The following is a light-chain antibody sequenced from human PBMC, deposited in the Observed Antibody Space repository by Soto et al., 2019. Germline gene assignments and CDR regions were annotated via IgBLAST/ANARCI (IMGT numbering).Light chain of an antibody. CDR1: SSDVGSYNY. V-gene: IGLV2-14*01. CDR3: SSYTTSSTYV. J-gene: IGLJ1*01. CDR2: DVS. Sequence: QSLLTQPASLSGSPGHSITISCTGTSSDVGSYNYVSWYQQHPGKAPKVMIYDVSNRPSGVSYRFSGSKSGNTASLTISGLQAEDEADYYCSSYTTSSTYVFGTGTKATVL.